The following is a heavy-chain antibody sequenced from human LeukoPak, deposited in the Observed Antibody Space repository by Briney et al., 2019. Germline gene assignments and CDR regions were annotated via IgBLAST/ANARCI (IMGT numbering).Heavy chain of an antibody. CDR1: GFTFSTYD. CDR2: IGTAGDT. J-gene: IGHJ4*02. D-gene: IGHD2-15*01. CDR3: ATSARTYIGSSLDY. V-gene: IGHV3-13*01. Sequence: PGGSLRLSCAASGFTFSTYDMHWVRQVTGKGLEWVSAIGTAGDTYYPGSVKGRFTISRDNAKNTLYLQMNSLRAEDTALYYCATSARTYIGSSLDYWGQGTLVTVSS.